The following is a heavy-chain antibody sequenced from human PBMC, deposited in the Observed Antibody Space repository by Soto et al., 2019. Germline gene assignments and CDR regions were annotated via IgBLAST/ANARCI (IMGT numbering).Heavy chain of an antibody. CDR1: GYTFTSYG. Sequence: ASVKVSCKASGYTFTSYGISWVRQAPGQGLEWMGWISAYNGNTNYAQKLQGRVTMTTDTSTSTAYMELRSLRSDDTAVYYCARAPDELRYFDCLSYWGQGTLVTVSS. V-gene: IGHV1-18*01. CDR2: ISAYNGNT. J-gene: IGHJ4*02. D-gene: IGHD3-9*01. CDR3: ARAPDELRYFDCLSY.